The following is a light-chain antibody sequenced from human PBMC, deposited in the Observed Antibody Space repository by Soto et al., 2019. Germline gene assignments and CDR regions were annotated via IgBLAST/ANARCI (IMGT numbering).Light chain of an antibody. J-gene: IGLJ1*01. CDR2: EVS. CDR3: RSYAGSSAFPFV. V-gene: IGLV2-23*02. Sequence: QSVLTQPASVSGSPEQSITISCTGTSSDVGSYDLVSWYQQYPGKAPKLMIYEVSERPSGVSNRFSGSKSGNTASLTISGLLAEGEADYYCRSYAGSSAFPFVFGTGTKVTVL. CDR1: SSDVGSYDL.